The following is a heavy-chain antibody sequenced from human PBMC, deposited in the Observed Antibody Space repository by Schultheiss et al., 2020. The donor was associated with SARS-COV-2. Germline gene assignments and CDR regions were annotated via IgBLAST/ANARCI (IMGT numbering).Heavy chain of an antibody. Sequence: GGSLRLSCAASGFTFSSYAMSWVRQAPGKGLEWVSVISGGGGSTYYADSVKGRFTISRDNSKNTLYLQVNSLRAEDTAVYYCAKTRLGYSSGWDAFDIWGQGTMVTVSS. CDR2: ISGGGGST. V-gene: IGHV3-23*01. J-gene: IGHJ3*02. D-gene: IGHD6-19*01. CDR3: AKTRLGYSSGWDAFDI. CDR1: GFTFSSYA.